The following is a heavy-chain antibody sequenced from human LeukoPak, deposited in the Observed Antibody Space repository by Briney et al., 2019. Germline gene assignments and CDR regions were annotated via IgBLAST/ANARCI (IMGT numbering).Heavy chain of an antibody. CDR1: GGSFSGYY. Sequence: SETLSLACAVYGGSFSGYYWSWIRQPPGKGLEWIGEINHSGSTNYNPSLKSRVTISVDTSKNQFSLKLSSVTAADTAVYYCARTRRRDGPGSYYGEWGQGTLVTVSS. V-gene: IGHV4-34*01. D-gene: IGHD3-10*01. CDR2: INHSGST. CDR3: ARTRRRDGPGSYYGE. J-gene: IGHJ4*02.